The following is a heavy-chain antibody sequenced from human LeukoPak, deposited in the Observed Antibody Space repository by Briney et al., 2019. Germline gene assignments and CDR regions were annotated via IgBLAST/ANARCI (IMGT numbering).Heavy chain of an antibody. CDR3: ARGSNLYNWNDPPNDAFDI. V-gene: IGHV1-2*02. CDR1: GYTFTGYY. Sequence: ASVKVSCKTSGYTFTGYYMHWVRQAPGQGLEWMGWINPKSGGTNYAQKFQGRVTMTRDTSISTAYMELSRLRSDDTAVYYCARGSNLYNWNDPPNDAFDIWGQGTMVTVSS. J-gene: IGHJ3*02. D-gene: IGHD1-1*01. CDR2: INPKSGGT.